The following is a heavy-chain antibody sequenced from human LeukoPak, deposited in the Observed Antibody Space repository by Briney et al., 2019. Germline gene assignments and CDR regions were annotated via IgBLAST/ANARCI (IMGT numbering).Heavy chain of an antibody. D-gene: IGHD3-3*02. J-gene: IGHJ4*02. V-gene: IGHV1-18*01. CDR2: ISAYNGNT. Sequence: SVKVSCKASGYTFTSYGISWVRQAPGQGGEWMGGISAYNGNTNYAQRLQGRVTLTTDTSTRTHYIERRKLRDDDTPGYYCVCSPPPIFGVVIIEIDYWGQGTLVTVSS. CDR3: VCSPPPIFGVVIIEIDY. CDR1: GYTFTSYG.